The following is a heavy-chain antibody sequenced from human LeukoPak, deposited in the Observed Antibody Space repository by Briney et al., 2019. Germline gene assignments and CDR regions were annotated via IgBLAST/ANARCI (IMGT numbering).Heavy chain of an antibody. Sequence: GGSLRLSCAASGFTFSSYSMNWVRQAPGKGLEWVGRIKRIINGGTTDYAAPVKGRFTVSRDDSINTLYLQMSSLKTEDTAVYYCAAQGGSGDLRYWGQGTLVTVSS. CDR3: AAQGGSGDLRY. V-gene: IGHV3-15*01. J-gene: IGHJ4*02. D-gene: IGHD4-17*01. CDR1: GFTFSSYS. CDR2: IKRIINGGTT.